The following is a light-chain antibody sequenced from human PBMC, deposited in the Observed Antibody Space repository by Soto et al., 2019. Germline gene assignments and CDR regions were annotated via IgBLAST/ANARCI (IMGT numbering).Light chain of an antibody. J-gene: IGLJ1*01. CDR3: SLYTSTSTFV. CDR2: EVS. CDR1: SSDVGSYNR. V-gene: IGLV2-18*01. Sequence: QSALTQPPSVSGSPGQSVTISCTGTSSDVGSYNRVSWYQQSPGTAPKLMIYEVSNRPSGVSDRFSGSKSVNTASLTISGLQAEDEADYYCSLYTSTSTFVFGTGTKLTVL.